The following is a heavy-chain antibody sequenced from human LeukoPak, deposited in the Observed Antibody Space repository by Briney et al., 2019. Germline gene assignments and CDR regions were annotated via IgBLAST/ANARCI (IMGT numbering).Heavy chain of an antibody. J-gene: IGHJ4*02. V-gene: IGHV3-11*01. CDR2: ISSSGSNI. CDR3: ALDTAMVTLSSGDYGEGYDY. CDR1: GFTFSDYY. D-gene: IGHD5-18*01. Sequence: GGSLRLSCAASGFTFSDYYMSWIRQAPGKGLEWVSYISSSGSNIYYADSVKGRFTISRDNAKNSLYLQMNSLRAEDTAVYYCALDTAMVTLSSGDYGEGYDYWGQGTLVTVSS.